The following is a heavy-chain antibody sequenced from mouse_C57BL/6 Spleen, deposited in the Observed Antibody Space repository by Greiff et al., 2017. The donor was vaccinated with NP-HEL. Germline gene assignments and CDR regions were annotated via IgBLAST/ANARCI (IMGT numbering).Heavy chain of an antibody. CDR3: AREGSYYAMDY. Sequence: VKLVESGPELVKPGASVKISCKASGYAFSSSWMNWVKQRPGKGLEWIGRIYPGDGDTNYNGKFKGKATLTADKSSSTAYMQLSSLTSEDSAVYFCAREGSYYAMDYWGQGTSVTVSS. J-gene: IGHJ4*01. CDR2: IYPGDGDT. V-gene: IGHV1-82*01. D-gene: IGHD1-1*02. CDR1: GYAFSSSW.